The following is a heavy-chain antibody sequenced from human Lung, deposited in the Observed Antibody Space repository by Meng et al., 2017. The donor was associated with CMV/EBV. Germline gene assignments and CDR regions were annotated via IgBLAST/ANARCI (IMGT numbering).Heavy chain of an antibody. J-gene: IGHJ3*02. CDR2: VNPNSGVT. D-gene: IGHD3-3*02. Sequence: SVKVSXKASAYTFIGYNMHWVRQAPGQGLEWVGWVNPNSGVTGYAQKFLGRVTMTSDTSITTAYMELTRLTYDDTAVYYCARHFPSGLDGFDICGQGTVVTVSS. CDR3: ARHFPSGLDGFDI. CDR1: AYTFIGYN. V-gene: IGHV1-2*02.